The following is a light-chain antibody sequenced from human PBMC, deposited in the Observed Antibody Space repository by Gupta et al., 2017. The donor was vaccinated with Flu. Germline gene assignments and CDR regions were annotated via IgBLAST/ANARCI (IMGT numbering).Light chain of an antibody. CDR3: MQALEGVT. CDR2: LGY. CDR1: QSVLNSIGYDY. Sequence: ISCRSSQSVLNSIGYDYVDWYLQKPGQSPQLLIFLGYNRASGVPDRFSGSGSGTDFTLRISRVEAEDVGVYYCMQALEGVTFGPGTRVDIK. J-gene: IGKJ3*01. V-gene: IGKV2-28*01.